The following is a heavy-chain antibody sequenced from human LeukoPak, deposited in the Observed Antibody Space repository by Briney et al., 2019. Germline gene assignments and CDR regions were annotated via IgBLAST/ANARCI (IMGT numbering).Heavy chain of an antibody. D-gene: IGHD1-26*01. J-gene: IGHJ4*02. CDR3: ARSIAGATSDY. Sequence: GESLKISCKGSGYSFTSYWIGGVRQMRGKGLEWMGIIYPGDSDTRYSPSFQGQVTISADKSTSTAYLQWSSLKASDTAMYYCARSIAGATSDYWGQGTLVTVSS. CDR1: GYSFTSYW. CDR2: IYPGDSDT. V-gene: IGHV5-51*01.